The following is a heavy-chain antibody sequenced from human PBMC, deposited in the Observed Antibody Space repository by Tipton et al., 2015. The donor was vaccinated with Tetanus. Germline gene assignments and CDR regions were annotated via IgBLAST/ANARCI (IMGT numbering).Heavy chain of an antibody. CDR1: GFTFSSYG. D-gene: IGHD3-3*02. J-gene: IGHJ6*02. CDR2: ISYDGSNK. CDR3: AKDSISPVDYYGMDV. Sequence: CAASGFTFSSYGMHWVRQAPGKGLEWVAVISYDGSNKYYADSVKGRFTISRDNSKNTLYLQMNSLRAEDTAVYYCAKDSISPVDYYGMDVWGQGTTVTVSS. V-gene: IGHV3-30*18.